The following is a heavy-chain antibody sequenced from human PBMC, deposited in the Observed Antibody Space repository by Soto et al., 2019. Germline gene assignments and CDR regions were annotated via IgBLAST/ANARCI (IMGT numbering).Heavy chain of an antibody. CDR1: GFTFSSYG. V-gene: IGHV3-30*18. Sequence: VQLVESGGGLVQPGGSLRLSCAASGFTFSSYGMHWVRQAPGKGLEWVAVISYDGSNKYYADSVKGRFTISRDNSKNTLYLQMNSLRAEDTAVYYCAKESPGLWFGDGQGAFDIWGQGTMVTVSS. D-gene: IGHD3-10*01. CDR2: ISYDGSNK. J-gene: IGHJ3*02. CDR3: AKESPGLWFGDGQGAFDI.